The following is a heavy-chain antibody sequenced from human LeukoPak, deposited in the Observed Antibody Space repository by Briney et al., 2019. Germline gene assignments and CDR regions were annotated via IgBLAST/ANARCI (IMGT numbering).Heavy chain of an antibody. CDR1: GFTFDDYA. Sequence: PGGSLRLSCAASGFTFDDYAMHWVRQAPGKGLEWVSAISGSGGSTYYADSVKGRFTISRDNSKNTLYLQMNSLRAEDTAVYYCVPRGTVTTRFDYWGQGTLVTVSS. CDR3: VPRGTVTTRFDY. V-gene: IGHV3-23*01. J-gene: IGHJ4*02. D-gene: IGHD4-17*01. CDR2: ISGSGGST.